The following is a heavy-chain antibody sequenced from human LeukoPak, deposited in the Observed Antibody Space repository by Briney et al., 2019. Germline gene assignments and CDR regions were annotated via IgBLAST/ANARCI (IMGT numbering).Heavy chain of an antibody. CDR3: AALGYSSGPGPYYMDV. CDR1: GFIFSRYS. CDR2: ISSSGSTI. Sequence: PGGSLRLSCEASGFIFSRYSMNWVRQAPGKGLEWVSYISSSGSTIYYADSVKGRFTISRDNAKNSLYLQMNSLRAEDTAVYYCAALGYSSGPGPYYMDVWGKGTTVTISS. V-gene: IGHV3-48*04. J-gene: IGHJ6*03. D-gene: IGHD6-19*01.